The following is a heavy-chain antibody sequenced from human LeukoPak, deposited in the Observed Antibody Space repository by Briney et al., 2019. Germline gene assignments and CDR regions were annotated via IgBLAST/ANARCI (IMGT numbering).Heavy chain of an antibody. V-gene: IGHV1-2*02. D-gene: IGHD2-2*01. J-gene: IGHJ3*02. CDR3: ARGSIVEVPEANAFDI. Sequence: ASVKVSCKASGYTFTGYYLHWVRQALGQGLEWMGWISPNSGGSKFAQKFQGRVTMTRDTSISTAYMELSGLRSDDTALFYCARGSIVEVPEANAFDIWGQGTLVTVSS. CDR2: ISPNSGGS. CDR1: GYTFTGYY.